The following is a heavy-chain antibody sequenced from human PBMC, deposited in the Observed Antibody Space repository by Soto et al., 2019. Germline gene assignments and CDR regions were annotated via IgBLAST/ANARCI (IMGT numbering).Heavy chain of an antibody. Sequence: SETLSLTCTVSGGSISSYYWSWIRQPPGKGLEWIGYIYYSGSTNYNPSLKSRVTISVDTSKNQFSLKLSSVTAADTAVYYCARLYLGGKIASSSTSPSYYYYMDVWGKGTTVTVSS. CDR1: GGSISSYY. J-gene: IGHJ6*03. CDR2: IYYSGST. D-gene: IGHD2-2*01. V-gene: IGHV4-59*08. CDR3: ARLYLGGKIASSSTSPSYYYYMDV.